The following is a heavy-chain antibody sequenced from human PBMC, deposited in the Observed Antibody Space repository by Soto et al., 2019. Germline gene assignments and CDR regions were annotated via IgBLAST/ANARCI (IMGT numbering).Heavy chain of an antibody. V-gene: IGHV3-9*01. J-gene: IGHJ6*03. D-gene: IGHD5-12*01. CDR1: GFTFDDYA. Sequence: GGSLRLSCAASGFTFDDYAMHWVRQAPGKGLEWVSGISWNSGSIGYADSVKGRFTISRDNAKNSLYLQMNSLRSEDTAVYYCARGSHIVATHYYYYMDVWGKGTTVTVSS. CDR2: ISWNSGSI. CDR3: ARGSHIVATHYYYYMDV.